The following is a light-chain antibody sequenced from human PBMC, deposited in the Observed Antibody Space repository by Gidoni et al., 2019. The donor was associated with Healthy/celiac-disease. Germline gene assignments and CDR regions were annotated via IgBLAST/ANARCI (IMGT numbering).Light chain of an antibody. Sequence: SSELTQDPAVSVALGQTVRITCQGDSLRTYYASWYQKNPGQAPVLVIYGKNNRPSGIPDRFSGSSSGNTASLTITGAQAEDEADYYCNSRDSSGNHLVFGGGTKLTVL. CDR3: NSRDSSGNHLV. CDR2: GKN. CDR1: SLRTYY. J-gene: IGLJ3*02. V-gene: IGLV3-19*01.